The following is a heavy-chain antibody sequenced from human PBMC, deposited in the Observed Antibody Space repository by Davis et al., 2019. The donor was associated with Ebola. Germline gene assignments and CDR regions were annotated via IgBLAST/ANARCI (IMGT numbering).Heavy chain of an antibody. Sequence: GESLKISCKGSGYIFTSYWISWVRQMPGKGLEWMGRIDPSDSYTNNSPSFQGHVTISTDNAINTAYLQWTSLKASDTAMYYCVRHGYCRGNSCYSPGGFDPWGQGTLVTVSS. J-gene: IGHJ5*02. V-gene: IGHV5-10-1*01. CDR3: VRHGYCRGNSCYSPGGFDP. CDR1: GYIFTSYW. D-gene: IGHD2-2*01. CDR2: IDPSDSYT.